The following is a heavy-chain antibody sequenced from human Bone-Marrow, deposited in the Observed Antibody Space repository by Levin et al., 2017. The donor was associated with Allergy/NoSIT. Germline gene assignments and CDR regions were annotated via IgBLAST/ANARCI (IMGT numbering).Heavy chain of an antibody. V-gene: IGHV3-7*04. D-gene: IGHD1/OR15-1a*01. CDR3: ARENWINDY. J-gene: IGHJ4*02. CDR1: GFTFSTYY. CDR2: IKQDGSAQ. Sequence: PWASVKVSCAASGFTFSTYYMTWVRQAPGKGLEWVAHIKQDGSAQYYVDSVQGRFTVSRDNAKNSMYLQMNSLRAEDTAVYYCARENWINDYWGQGTLVTVSS.